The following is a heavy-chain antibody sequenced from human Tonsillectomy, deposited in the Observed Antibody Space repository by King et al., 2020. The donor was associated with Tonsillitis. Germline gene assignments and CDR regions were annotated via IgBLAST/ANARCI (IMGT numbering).Heavy chain of an antibody. CDR1: GYTFSLFG. V-gene: IGHV1-18*01. CDR2: ISAYIGFA. CDR3: ARAPPNSASYGNL. D-gene: IGHD2/OR15-2a*01. Sequence: QLVQSGPEMKKPGASVNVSCKASGYTFSLFGIRWLRQAPGQGLEWMGWISAYIGFADYTHTFQGRLSMTTDPATRTAYMELRSLRSDDTAVYFCARAPPNSASYGNLWGQGTLVTVSS. J-gene: IGHJ4*02.